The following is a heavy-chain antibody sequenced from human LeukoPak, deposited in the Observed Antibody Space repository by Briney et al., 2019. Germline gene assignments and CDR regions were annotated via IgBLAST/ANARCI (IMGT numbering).Heavy chain of an antibody. D-gene: IGHD5-18*01. CDR3: ARRGHGYGSPFDY. CDR2: IYPNGNT. V-gene: IGHV3-66*04. Sequence: GESLRLSCAASGFTVSGNYMNWVRQAPGKGLEWVSMIYPNGNTFYTDSVKGRFTISRDNSKNTPDLQMNSLRAEDTAVYYCARRGHGYGSPFDYWGQGTLVTVSS. J-gene: IGHJ4*02. CDR1: GFTVSGNY.